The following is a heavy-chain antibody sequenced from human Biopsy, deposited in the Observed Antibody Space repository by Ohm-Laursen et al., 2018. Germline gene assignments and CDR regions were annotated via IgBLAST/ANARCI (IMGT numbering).Heavy chain of an antibody. V-gene: IGHV1-2*02. J-gene: IGHJ4*02. CDR2: INCKTGAT. D-gene: IGHD2-8*01. CDR1: SYTFTDYN. Sequence: ASVKVSCKASSYTFTDYNIHWMRQAPGQGLKWLGYINCKTGATSYAQKFQGTVTMTRDTSISTAYLALGSLRSADTAIYYCARDPLNGHKHFDYWGQGSLVTVSS. CDR3: ARDPLNGHKHFDY.